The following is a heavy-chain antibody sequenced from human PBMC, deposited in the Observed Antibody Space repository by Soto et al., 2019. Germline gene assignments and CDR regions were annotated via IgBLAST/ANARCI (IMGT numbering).Heavy chain of an antibody. D-gene: IGHD4-17*01. CDR3: ARYTYQDYGWFDP. CDR2: IYYSGST. Sequence: SETLSLTCTVSGGSISSSSYYWGWIRQPPGKELEWIGSIYYSGSTYYNPSLKSRVTISVDTSKNQFSLKLSSVTAADTALYYCARYTYQDYGWFDPWGQGTLVTVSS. CDR1: GGSISSSSYY. V-gene: IGHV4-39*01. J-gene: IGHJ5*02.